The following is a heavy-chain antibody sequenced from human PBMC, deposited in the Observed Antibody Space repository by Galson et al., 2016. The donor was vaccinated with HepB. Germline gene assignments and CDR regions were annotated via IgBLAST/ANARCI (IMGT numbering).Heavy chain of an antibody. Sequence: SLRLSCAASGFLFGRYGMHWVRQAPGKGLEWVAVVWYDGDNKKYADSVKGRFTISRDNSKNTLYLQMNSLRVEDTAMYYCARGVGRLFDYWGQGTLVTVSS. D-gene: IGHD1-26*01. CDR3: ARGVGRLFDY. J-gene: IGHJ4*02. V-gene: IGHV3-33*01. CDR2: VWYDGDNK. CDR1: GFLFGRYG.